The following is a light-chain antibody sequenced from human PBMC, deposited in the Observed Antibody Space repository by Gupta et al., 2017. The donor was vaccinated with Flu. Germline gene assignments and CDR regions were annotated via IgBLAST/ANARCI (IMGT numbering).Light chain of an antibody. CDR3: NSYKSSSQLS. CDR2: EVS. J-gene: IGLJ2*01. V-gene: IGLV2-14*01. Sequence: QSALTQPSSVSGSPGQSITISCTGSSSYIGGYDFVSWYQQYPGKVPKRMMDEVSNRPSGVSDRVSGAKSGNKASPNTSGLQVDDEADDYCNSYKSSSQLSFGGGTKMTVL. CDR1: SSYIGGYDF.